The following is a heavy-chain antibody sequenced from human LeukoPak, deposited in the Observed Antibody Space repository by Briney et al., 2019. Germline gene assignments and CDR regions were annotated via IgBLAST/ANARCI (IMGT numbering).Heavy chain of an antibody. Sequence: SETLSLTCTVSGASISSYYRSWIWQPPGEGLEWIGYIYTSGSTNYNPSLKSRVTISVDTSKNQFSLNLSSVTAADTAVYYCATHYCSSTSCSFYYMDVWGKGTTVTVSS. V-gene: IGHV4-4*09. CDR3: ATHYCSSTSCSFYYMDV. CDR2: IYTSGST. CDR1: GASISSYY. J-gene: IGHJ6*03. D-gene: IGHD2-2*01.